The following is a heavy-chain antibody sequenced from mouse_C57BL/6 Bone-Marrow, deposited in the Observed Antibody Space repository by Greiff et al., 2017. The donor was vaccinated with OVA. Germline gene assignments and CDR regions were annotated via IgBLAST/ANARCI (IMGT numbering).Heavy chain of an antibody. Sequence: EVMLVESGGDLVKPGGSLKLSCAASGFTFSSYGMSWVRQTPEKRLEWVATISDGGSYTYYPDNVKGRFTISRDNAKNNLYLQMSHLKSEDTAMYYCARANWYYFDDWGQGTTLTVSS. V-gene: IGHV5-4*03. D-gene: IGHD4-1*01. J-gene: IGHJ2*01. CDR3: ARANWYYFDD. CDR1: GFTFSSYG. CDR2: ISDGGSYT.